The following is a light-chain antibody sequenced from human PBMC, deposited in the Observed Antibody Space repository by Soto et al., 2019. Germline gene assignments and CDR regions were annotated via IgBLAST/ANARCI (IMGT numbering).Light chain of an antibody. CDR2: GVS. V-gene: IGKV3-15*01. CDR3: QQYHDWPLT. Sequence: EIVMTQSPATLSVSPGERVTLSCRASQSLSSHLAWYQQKPGQAPGLLIYGVSTRATGVQTRFSGSASGTEFTLTISSLLSEDFAVYYCQQYHDWPLTFGGGTKVEIK. CDR1: QSLSSH. J-gene: IGKJ4*01.